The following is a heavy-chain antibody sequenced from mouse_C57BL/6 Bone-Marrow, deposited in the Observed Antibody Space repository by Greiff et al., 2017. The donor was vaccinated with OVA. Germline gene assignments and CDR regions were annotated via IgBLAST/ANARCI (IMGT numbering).Heavy chain of an antibody. CDR1: VSPFPDYS. V-gene: IGHV1-19*01. CDR3: ARVDWLYYYAMDY. Sequence: VQLQQSGPVLVKPGASLPLSCPSSVSPFPDYSMNWVKQSHGKSLEWIGVINPYNGGTSYNQKFKGKATLTVDKSSSTAYMELNSLTSEDSAVDYCARVDWLYYYAMDYWGQGTSVTVSS. CDR2: INPYNGGT. J-gene: IGHJ4*01. D-gene: IGHD1-2*01.